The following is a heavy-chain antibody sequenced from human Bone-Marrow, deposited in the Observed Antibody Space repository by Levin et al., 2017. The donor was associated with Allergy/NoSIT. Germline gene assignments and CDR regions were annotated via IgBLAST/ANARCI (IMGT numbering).Heavy chain of an antibody. D-gene: IGHD4-17*01. CDR2: ISGSSSYI. J-gene: IGHJ4*02. Sequence: GGSLRLSCAASGFTFSSYSMNWVRQAPGKGLEWVSSISGSSSYIYYADSVKGRFTISRDNAKNSLYLQMNSLRAEDTAVYYCARERADYGDYGGYYWGQGTLVTVSS. CDR3: ARERADYGDYGGYY. V-gene: IGHV3-21*01. CDR1: GFTFSSYS.